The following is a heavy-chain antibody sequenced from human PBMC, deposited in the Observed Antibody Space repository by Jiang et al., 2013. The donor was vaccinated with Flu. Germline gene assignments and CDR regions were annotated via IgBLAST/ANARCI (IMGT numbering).Heavy chain of an antibody. CDR2: INHSGST. V-gene: IGHV4-34*01. D-gene: IGHD4-17*01. CDR3: ARGQGYGDYGDDAFDI. J-gene: IGHJ3*02. CDR1: GGSFSGYY. Sequence: LLKPSETLSLTCAVYGGSFSGYYWSWIRQPPGKGLEWIGEINHSGSTNYNPSLKSRVTISVDTSKNQFSLKLSSVTAADTAVYYCARGQGYGDYGDDAFDIWGQGTMVTVSS.